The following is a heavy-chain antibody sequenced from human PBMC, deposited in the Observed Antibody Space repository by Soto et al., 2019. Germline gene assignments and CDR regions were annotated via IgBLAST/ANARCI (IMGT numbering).Heavy chain of an antibody. J-gene: IGHJ4*02. Sequence: TSETLSLTCTFSCGSIISSSYYWGWIRQPPGKGLEWIGSIYYSGSTYYNPSLKSRVTISVDTSKNQFSLKLSSVTAADTAVYYCARPYYDSSGYYYWGQGTLVTVSS. D-gene: IGHD3-22*01. V-gene: IGHV4-39*01. CDR2: IYYSGST. CDR3: ARPYYDSSGYYY. CDR1: CGSIISSSYY.